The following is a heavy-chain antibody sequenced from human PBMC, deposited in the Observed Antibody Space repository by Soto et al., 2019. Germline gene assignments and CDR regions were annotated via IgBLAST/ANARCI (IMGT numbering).Heavy chain of an antibody. V-gene: IGHV1-3*01. J-gene: IGHJ5*02. Sequence: ASVKVSCKASGYTFTSYAMHWVRQAPGQRLEWMGWINAGNGNTKYSQKFQGRVTITRDTSASTAYMELSSLRSEDTAVYYCARQASGSIANWFDPWGQGTLVTVSS. D-gene: IGHD5-12*01. CDR3: ARQASGSIANWFDP. CDR2: INAGNGNT. CDR1: GYTFTSYA.